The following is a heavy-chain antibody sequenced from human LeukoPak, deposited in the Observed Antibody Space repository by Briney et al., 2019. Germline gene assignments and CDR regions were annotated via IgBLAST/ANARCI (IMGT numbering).Heavy chain of an antibody. D-gene: IGHD6-19*01. V-gene: IGHV3-7*01. Sequence: GGSLRLSCAASGFTFSYYWMSWVCQAPGKGLEWVCNVKGDGSENYSVNSVMGRFTISRDNAKNSLYLQMNSLRAEDTAVYYCARESSGRNRFPNYYYYMDVWGKGTTVTISS. CDR2: VKGDGSEN. CDR3: ARESSGRNRFPNYYYYMDV. CDR1: GFTFSYYW. J-gene: IGHJ6*03.